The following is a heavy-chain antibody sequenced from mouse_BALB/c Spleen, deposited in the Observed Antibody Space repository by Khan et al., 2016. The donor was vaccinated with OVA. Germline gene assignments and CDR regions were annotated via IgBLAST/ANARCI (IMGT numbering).Heavy chain of an antibody. CDR3: ARESATSYWYFGV. Sequence: QVQLQQPGAELVRPGASVKLSCKASGYSFTSYWMNWVKQRPGQGLEWIGMIHPSDSETTLNQKFKDRATLTVDKSSSTAYMQLSSPTSGDSTVYYWARESATSYWYFGVWGAGTTVTVSS. D-gene: IGHD1-1*01. J-gene: IGHJ1*01. V-gene: IGHV1S82*01. CDR1: GYSFTSYW. CDR2: IHPSDSET.